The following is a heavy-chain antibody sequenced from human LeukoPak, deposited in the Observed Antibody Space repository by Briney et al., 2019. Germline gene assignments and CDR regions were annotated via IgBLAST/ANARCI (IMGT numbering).Heavy chain of an antibody. CDR2: ISAYNGNT. CDR1: GYTFTSYG. J-gene: IGHJ4*02. CDR3: ARGDYDFWSGYPYYFDY. Sequence: ASVKVSSKASGYTFTSYGISWGRQSPGQGLEWMGWISAYNGNTNYAQNLQVRVTITTATSTSTAYMELRSLRSDDTAVYYCARGDYDFWSGYPYYFDYWGQGTLVTVSS. D-gene: IGHD3-3*01. V-gene: IGHV1-18*01.